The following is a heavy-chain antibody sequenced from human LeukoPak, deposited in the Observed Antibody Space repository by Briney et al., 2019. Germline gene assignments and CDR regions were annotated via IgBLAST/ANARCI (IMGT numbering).Heavy chain of an antibody. CDR1: GYTLTELS. V-gene: IGHV1-24*01. Sequence: GASVKVSCKVSGYTLTELSMHWARQAPGKGLEWMGGFDPEDGETIYAQKFQGRVTMTEDTSTDTAYMELSSLRSEDTAVYYCATDNLVNRYCSSTSCYRRRWFDPWGQGTLVTVSS. CDR3: ATDNLVNRYCSSTSCYRRRWFDP. J-gene: IGHJ5*02. D-gene: IGHD2-2*02. CDR2: FDPEDGET.